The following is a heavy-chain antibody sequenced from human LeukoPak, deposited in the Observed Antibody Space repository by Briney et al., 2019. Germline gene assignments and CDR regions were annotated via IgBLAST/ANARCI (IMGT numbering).Heavy chain of an antibody. CDR3: ARDRYYYDSSGYSNWFDP. V-gene: IGHV4-59*01. Sequence: SETLSLTCTVSGGSISSYYWSWIRQPPGKGLERIGYIYYSGSTNYNPSLKSRVTISVDTSKNQFSLKLSSVTAADTAVYYCARDRYYYDSSGYSNWFDPWGQGTLVTVSS. J-gene: IGHJ5*02. CDR2: IYYSGST. D-gene: IGHD3-22*01. CDR1: GGSISSYY.